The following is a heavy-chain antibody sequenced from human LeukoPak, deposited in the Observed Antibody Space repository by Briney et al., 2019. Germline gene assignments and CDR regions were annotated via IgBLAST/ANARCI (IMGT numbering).Heavy chain of an antibody. CDR3: ARRLTQDDCFDP. Sequence: SQSLSLTCALSGDGVSSNSVTWNWIRQSPSRGLEWLGRIYDRSTRYNDSAVSERGRITVNPDTSKNQFSLLLNSVTPEDTAVYYRARRLTQDDCFDPSGQGILVTVSS. J-gene: IGHJ5*02. V-gene: IGHV6-1*01. CDR1: GDGVSSNSVT. D-gene: IGHD2-21*02. CDR2: IYDRSTRYN.